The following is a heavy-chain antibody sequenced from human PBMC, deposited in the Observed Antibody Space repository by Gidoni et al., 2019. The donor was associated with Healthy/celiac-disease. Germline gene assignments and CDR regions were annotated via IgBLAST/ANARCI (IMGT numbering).Heavy chain of an antibody. CDR2: IIHSFGTA. J-gene: IGHJ4*02. V-gene: IGHV1-69*06. CDR3: ARGRAGYSNFDY. CDR1: GGTFSSYA. Sequence: QVQLVQSGAEVKKPGSSVKVSCKGSGGTFSSYAISWVRQAPGQGLEWMGGIIHSFGTANYAQKFQGRVTITADKSTSTAYMELSSLRSEDTAVYYCARGRAGYSNFDYWGQGTLVTVSS. D-gene: IGHD3-9*01.